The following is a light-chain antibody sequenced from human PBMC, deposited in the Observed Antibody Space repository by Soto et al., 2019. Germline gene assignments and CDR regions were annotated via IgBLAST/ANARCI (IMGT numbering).Light chain of an antibody. CDR1: SSDVGGYNY. CDR3: SSYAGSNNFV. J-gene: IGLJ1*01. CDR2: EVS. Sequence: QPALTQPPSASGSPGQSVTISCTGTSSDVGGYNYVSWYQQHPGKAPKLMIYEVSERPSGVPDRFSGSKSSNTASLTVSGLQAEDEADYYCSSYAGSNNFVFGTGTKSPS. V-gene: IGLV2-8*01.